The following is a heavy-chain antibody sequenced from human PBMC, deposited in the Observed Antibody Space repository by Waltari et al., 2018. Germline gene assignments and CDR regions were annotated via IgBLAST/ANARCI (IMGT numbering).Heavy chain of an antibody. CDR3: ARDGPLTGDLFDY. V-gene: IGHV1-2*02. CDR1: GYTFIGYY. Sequence: QVQLVQSGAEVKKPGASVKVSCKASGYTFIGYYMPRVRQAPGQGPEWMGCINPNNDGTKYAQKFQGRVTMTRDTSISTAYMELSRLTSDDTAVYYCARDGPLTGDLFDYWGQGTLVTVSS. J-gene: IGHJ4*02. CDR2: INPNNDGT. D-gene: IGHD7-27*01.